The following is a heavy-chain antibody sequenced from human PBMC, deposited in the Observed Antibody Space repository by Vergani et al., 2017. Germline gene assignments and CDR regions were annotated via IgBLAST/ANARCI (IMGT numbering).Heavy chain of an antibody. CDR2: LNVRGGSA. D-gene: IGHD6-19*01. CDR3: ARASGSAWCLDH. Sequence: QVQLLQSGAEVKKPGASVRISCRASGYIVGDFLMHWVRQVPGQAPESIGVLNVRGGSATYRRKFRDRLALTRDMSTSTMFLELSSLESGDTAVYYCARASGSAWCLDHWGQGTPGTVSS. V-gene: IGHV1-46*03. J-gene: IGHJ4*02. CDR1: GYIVGDFL.